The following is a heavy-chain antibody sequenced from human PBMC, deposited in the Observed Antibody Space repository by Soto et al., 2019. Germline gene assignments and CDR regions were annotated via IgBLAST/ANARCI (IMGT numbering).Heavy chain of an antibody. J-gene: IGHJ4*02. D-gene: IGHD4-17*01. V-gene: IGHV3-23*01. Sequence: GGSLRLSCAASGFTFSSYAMSWVRQAPGKGLEWVSAISGSGGSTYYADSVKGRFTISRDNSKNTLYLQMNSLRAEDTAVYYCASDLAVTRISRDGFDYWGQGTLVTVSS. CDR3: ASDLAVTRISRDGFDY. CDR2: ISGSGGST. CDR1: GFTFSSYA.